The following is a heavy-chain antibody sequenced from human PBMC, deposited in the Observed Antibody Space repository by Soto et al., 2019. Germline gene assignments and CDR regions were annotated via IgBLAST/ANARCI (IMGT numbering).Heavy chain of an antibody. V-gene: IGHV4-39*01. J-gene: IGHJ4*02. Sequence: SETLSLTCTVSGGSISSSSYYWGWIRQPPGKGLEWIGSIYYSGSTYYNPSLKSRVTISVDTSKNQFSLKLSSVTAADTAVYYCARHSVSVGATYFDYWGQGTLVT. CDR1: GGSISSSSYY. CDR2: IYYSGST. CDR3: ARHSVSVGATYFDY. D-gene: IGHD1-26*01.